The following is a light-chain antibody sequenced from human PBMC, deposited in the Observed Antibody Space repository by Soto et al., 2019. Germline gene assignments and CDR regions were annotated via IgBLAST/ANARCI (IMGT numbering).Light chain of an antibody. V-gene: IGKV3-20*01. CDR2: GAS. Sequence: EIVLTQSPGTLSLSPGERATLYCRASQSVSNNYLAWYQQKPGQAPRLLISGASNRATGTPDRFRGSGSGTDFTLTITRLEPEDFAVYYCHQYGSAPWTFGQGTKVDIK. J-gene: IGKJ1*01. CDR3: HQYGSAPWT. CDR1: QSVSNNY.